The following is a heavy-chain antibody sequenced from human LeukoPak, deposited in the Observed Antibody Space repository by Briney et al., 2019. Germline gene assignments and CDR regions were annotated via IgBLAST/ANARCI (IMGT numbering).Heavy chain of an antibody. CDR1: GGTFSSYA. CDR2: ISAYNGNT. D-gene: IGHD6-19*01. J-gene: IGHJ6*03. Sequence: GSSVKVSCKASGGTFSSYAISWVRQAPGQGLEWMGWISAYNGNTNYAQKLQGRVTMTTDTSTSTAYMELRSLRSDDTAVYYCARDQGAVPLAVAGNDYYYYMDVWGKGTTVTISS. V-gene: IGHV1-18*01. CDR3: ARDQGAVPLAVAGNDYYYYMDV.